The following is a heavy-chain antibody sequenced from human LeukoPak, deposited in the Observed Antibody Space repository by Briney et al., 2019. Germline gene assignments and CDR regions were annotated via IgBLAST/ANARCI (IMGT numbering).Heavy chain of an antibody. CDR2: ISTSSSTI. D-gene: IGHD2-2*01. CDR1: GFTLSSYS. CDR3: AREGEYGY. J-gene: IGHJ4*02. Sequence: GGSLRLSCTASGFTLSSYSMNWVRQAPGKGLEWVSYISTSSSTILYADSVKGRFAISRDNAKNSLYLQMNSLRAEDTAVYYCAREGEYGYWGQGTLVTVSS. V-gene: IGHV3-48*04.